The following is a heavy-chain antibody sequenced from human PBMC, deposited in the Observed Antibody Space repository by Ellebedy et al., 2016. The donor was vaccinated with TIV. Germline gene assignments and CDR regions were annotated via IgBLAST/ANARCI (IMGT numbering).Heavy chain of an antibody. V-gene: IGHV4-59*01. CDR1: GGSISTYF. CDR3: ARAKQRRNGPYFFDT. Sequence: SETLSLXCTVSGGSISTYFWSWIRQSPGKGLESIGYIFYTGSTNYNPSLQSRVTISVDTSNNQFSLKLTSVTAADTAVYYCARAKQRRNGPYFFDTWGQGALVTVSS. D-gene: IGHD2-21*01. J-gene: IGHJ4*02. CDR2: IFYTGST.